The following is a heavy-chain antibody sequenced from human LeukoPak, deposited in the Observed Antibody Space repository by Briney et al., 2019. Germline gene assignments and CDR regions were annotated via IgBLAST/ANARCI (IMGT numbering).Heavy chain of an antibody. Sequence: GGSLRLSCAASGFTFSNYALHWVRQAPGKGLEWVALISYDGSNKYYADSVKGRFTISRDNAKNTLYLQMNSLRAEDTAVYYCGRDLGGRSGYWGQGTLVTVSS. V-gene: IGHV3-30-3*01. CDR2: ISYDGSNK. D-gene: IGHD1-26*01. CDR1: GFTFSNYA. CDR3: GRDLGGRSGY. J-gene: IGHJ4*02.